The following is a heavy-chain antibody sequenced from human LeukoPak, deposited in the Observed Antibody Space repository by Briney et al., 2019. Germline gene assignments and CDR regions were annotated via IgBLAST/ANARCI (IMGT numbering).Heavy chain of an antibody. J-gene: IGHJ4*02. CDR2: ISSSGSTI. Sequence: GGSLRHSCAASGFTFSSYEMNWVRQAPGKGLEWVSYISSSGSTIYYADSVKGRFTISRDNAKNSLYLQMNSLRAEDTAVYYCARDHYSSSWYGADYWGQGTLVTVSS. CDR1: GFTFSSYE. CDR3: ARDHYSSSWYGADY. V-gene: IGHV3-48*03. D-gene: IGHD6-13*01.